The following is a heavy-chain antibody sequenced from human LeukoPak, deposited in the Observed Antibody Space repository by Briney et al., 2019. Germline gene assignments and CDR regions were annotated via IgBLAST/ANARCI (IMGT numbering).Heavy chain of an antibody. CDR1: GYTFTSCG. CDR2: ISAYSGKT. Sequence: GASVKVSCKTSGYTFTSCGITWVRQAPGQWLEWMGWISAYSGKTNYTQKFQGRVTMTTETSTSSAYMELRSLRSDDTGVYYCARVRDYYDFWSGYYADWGQGTLVTVSS. D-gene: IGHD3-3*01. CDR3: ARVRDYYDFWSGYYAD. J-gene: IGHJ4*02. V-gene: IGHV1-18*01.